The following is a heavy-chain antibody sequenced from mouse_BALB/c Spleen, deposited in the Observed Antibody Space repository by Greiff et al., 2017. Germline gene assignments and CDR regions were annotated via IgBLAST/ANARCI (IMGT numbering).Heavy chain of an antibody. Sequence: QVQLQQSGAELAKPGASVKMSCKASGYTFTSYWMHWVKQRPGQGLEWIGYINPSTGYTEYNQKFKDKATLTADKSSSTAYMQLSSLTSEDSAVYYCADNYVGAYWGQGTLVTVSA. D-gene: IGHD1-3*01. J-gene: IGHJ3*01. CDR1: GYTFTSYW. CDR2: INPSTGYT. CDR3: ADNYVGAY. V-gene: IGHV1-7*01.